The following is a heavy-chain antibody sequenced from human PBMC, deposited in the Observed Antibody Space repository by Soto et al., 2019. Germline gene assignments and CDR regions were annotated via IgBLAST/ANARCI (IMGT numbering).Heavy chain of an antibody. CDR1: GYTFTYRY. V-gene: IGHV1-45*02. CDR3: ARSDSHISSGGAFDI. Sequence: GASVKVSCKASGYTFTYRYLHWVRQAPGQALEWMGWITPFNGNTNYAQKFQDRVTITRDRSMSTAYMELSSLRSEDTAMYYCARSDSHISSGGAFDIWGQGTMVTVS. J-gene: IGHJ3*02. CDR2: ITPFNGNT. D-gene: IGHD6-19*01.